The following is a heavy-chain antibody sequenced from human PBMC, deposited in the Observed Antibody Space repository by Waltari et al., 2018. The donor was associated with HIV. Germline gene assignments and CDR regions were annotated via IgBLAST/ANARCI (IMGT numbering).Heavy chain of an antibody. CDR3: ARDRGRELAVAGNFDY. CDR2: IKQDGSEK. V-gene: IGHV3-7*01. J-gene: IGHJ4*02. D-gene: IGHD6-19*01. CDR1: GFTFSSYW. Sequence: EVQLVESGGGLVQPGGSLRLSCAASGFTFSSYWMSWVRQAPGKGLEWVANIKQDGSEKYYVDSVKGRFTISRDNAKNSLYLQMNSLRAEDTAVYYCARDRGRELAVAGNFDYWGQGTLVTVSS.